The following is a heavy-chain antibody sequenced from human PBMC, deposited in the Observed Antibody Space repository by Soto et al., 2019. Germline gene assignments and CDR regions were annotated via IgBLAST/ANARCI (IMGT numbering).Heavy chain of an antibody. V-gene: IGHV3-23*01. J-gene: IGHJ6*02. Sequence: EVQLLESGGDLVQPGGSLRLSCAASGFSFSNYAMTWVRQAPGRGLEWVSGISGSGGSTHYADSVKGRFTISRDNSKNTLYLQMNSLRVEDTAVYYSAKENEVYGSGSYDYYYGLDVWGQGTTVTISS. D-gene: IGHD3-10*01. CDR2: ISGSGGST. CDR1: GFSFSNYA. CDR3: AKENEVYGSGSYDYYYGLDV.